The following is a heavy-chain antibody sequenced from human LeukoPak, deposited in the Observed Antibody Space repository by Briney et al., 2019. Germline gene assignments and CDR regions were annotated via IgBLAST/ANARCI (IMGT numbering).Heavy chain of an antibody. Sequence: LSGGSLRLSCAASGFTFSSYSMNWVRQAPGKGLEWVGFIRGKAYGGTTEYAASVKGRFTISRDDSKSIAYLQMNSLKTEDTAVYYCTSPKRGLYGIWGQGTMVTVSS. J-gene: IGHJ3*02. CDR2: IRGKAYGGTT. CDR3: TSPKRGLYGI. CDR1: GFTFSSYS. D-gene: IGHD2-8*01. V-gene: IGHV3-49*04.